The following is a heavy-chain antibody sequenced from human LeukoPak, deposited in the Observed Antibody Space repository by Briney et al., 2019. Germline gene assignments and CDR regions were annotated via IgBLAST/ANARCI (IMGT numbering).Heavy chain of an antibody. CDR3: ARGAILTGYYSALFDY. Sequence: SETLSLTCAVYGGSFSGYYWSWIRQPPGKGLEWIGEINHSGSTNYNPSLKSRVTISVDTSKNQFSLKLSSVTAADTAVYYCARGAILTGYYSALFDYWGQGTLVTVSS. J-gene: IGHJ4*02. CDR1: GGSFSGYY. CDR2: INHSGST. D-gene: IGHD3-9*01. V-gene: IGHV4-34*01.